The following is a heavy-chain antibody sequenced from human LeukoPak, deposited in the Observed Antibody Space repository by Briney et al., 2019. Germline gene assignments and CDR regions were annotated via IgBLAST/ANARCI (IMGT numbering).Heavy chain of an antibody. CDR2: INPNSGGT. Sequence: ASVKVSCKASGYTFTGYNMHWVRQAPGQGLEWMGWINPNSGGTNYAQKFQGRVTMTRDTSISTAYMELSRLRSDDTAVYYCARDNIGDCSSTSCYRPHNWFDPWGQGTLVTVSS. CDR3: ARDNIGDCSSTSCYRPHNWFDP. J-gene: IGHJ5*02. D-gene: IGHD2-2*01. V-gene: IGHV1-2*02. CDR1: GYTFTGYN.